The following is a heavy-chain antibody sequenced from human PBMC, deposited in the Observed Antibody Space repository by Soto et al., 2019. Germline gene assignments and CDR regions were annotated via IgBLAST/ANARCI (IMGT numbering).Heavy chain of an antibody. V-gene: IGHV3-30-3*01. CDR1: GFTFSSYA. Sequence: PGGSLRLSCTASGFTFSSYAMHWVRQAPGKGLEWVAVISYDGSNKYYADSVKGRFTISRDNSKNTLYLQMNSLRAEDTAVYYCARDMWRYSSSSWDGGYFDYWGQGTLVTVSS. CDR3: ARDMWRYSSSSWDGGYFDY. CDR2: ISYDGSNK. D-gene: IGHD6-6*01. J-gene: IGHJ4*02.